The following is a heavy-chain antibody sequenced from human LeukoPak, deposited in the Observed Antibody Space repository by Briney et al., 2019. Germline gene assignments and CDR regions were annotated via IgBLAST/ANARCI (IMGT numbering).Heavy chain of an antibody. V-gene: IGHV4-38-2*02. J-gene: IGHJ4*02. CDR3: ARVVNDYWGGGANDY. CDR1: GYSISSGYY. Sequence: SEALSLTCTVSGYSISSGYYWGWIRQPPGKGLEWIGSIYHSGSTYYNPSLKSRVTISIDTSKNQFSLNLISVTAADTAVYYCARVVNDYWGGGANDYWGQGTLVTVSS. CDR2: IYHSGST. D-gene: IGHD3-16*01.